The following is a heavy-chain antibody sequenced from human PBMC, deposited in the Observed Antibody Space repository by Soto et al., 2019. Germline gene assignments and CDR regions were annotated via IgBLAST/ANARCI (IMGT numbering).Heavy chain of an antibody. D-gene: IGHD6-19*01. CDR2: VSHDGRNT. J-gene: IGHJ4*02. CDR3: AKGGRQWLVTSDFNY. V-gene: IGHV3-30*18. CDR1: GFTFSDYA. Sequence: VQLVESGGGVVQPGRSLRLSCAASGFTFSDYAMHWVRQAPGKGLEWVAVVSHDGRNTHYADSVKGRFTISRDSSKNRVSRKMTSLRAEDTAVYYGAKGGRQWLVTSDFNYWGQGALVTVSS.